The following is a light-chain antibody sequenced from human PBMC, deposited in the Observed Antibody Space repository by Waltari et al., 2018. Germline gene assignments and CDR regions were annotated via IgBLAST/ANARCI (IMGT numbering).Light chain of an antibody. CDR3: CSYAGSSTFDV. CDR2: EVA. Sequence: QSALTQPASVSGSPGQSITIPCPGTSNDIGSYNLVSWYQQHPGKAPTLIIFEVAKRPSGVSSRFSGSKSGNIASLTISGLQAEDEADYYCCSYAGSSTFDVFGTGTKVTV. J-gene: IGLJ1*01. CDR1: SNDIGSYNL. V-gene: IGLV2-23*02.